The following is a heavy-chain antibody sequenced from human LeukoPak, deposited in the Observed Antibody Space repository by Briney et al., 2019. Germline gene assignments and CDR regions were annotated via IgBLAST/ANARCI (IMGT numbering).Heavy chain of an antibody. CDR1: GGSISSSSYY. J-gene: IGHJ4*02. Sequence: PSQTLSLTCTVSGGSISSSSYYWGWIRQPPGKGLEWIGSIYYSGSTYYNPSLKSRVTISVDTSKNQFSLKLSSVTAADTAVYYYANFMGATRIDYWGQGTLVTVSS. CDR2: IYYSGST. CDR3: ANFMGATRIDY. D-gene: IGHD1-26*01. V-gene: IGHV4-39*07.